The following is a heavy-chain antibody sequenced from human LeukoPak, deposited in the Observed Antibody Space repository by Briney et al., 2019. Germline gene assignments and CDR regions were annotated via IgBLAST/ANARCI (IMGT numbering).Heavy chain of an antibody. Sequence: SETLSLTCTVSGGTISSSRRWSWVRQPPGKGLEWIGEIYHSGSTNDNPSLKSRVTISVDKSKNQFSLKMSSVTAADTAVYYCAGTYCGNDAGSFDHWGQGTLVTVSS. CDR1: GGTISSSRR. V-gene: IGHV4-4*02. D-gene: IGHD5-12*01. CDR3: AGTYCGNDAGSFDH. J-gene: IGHJ5*02. CDR2: IYHSGST.